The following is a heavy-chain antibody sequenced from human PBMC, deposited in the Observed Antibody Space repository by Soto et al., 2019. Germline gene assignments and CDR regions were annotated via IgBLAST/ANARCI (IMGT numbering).Heavy chain of an antibody. CDR2: INPSSGGT. CDR3: ARDPNDFWSGYLN. V-gene: IGHV1-2*02. J-gene: IGHJ4*02. Sequence: ASVKVSCKASGYAFTGYWMHWVRQAPGQGLEWMGWINPSSGGTAYAQKFQGRVTMTRDTSISTFYMELISLRSDDTAIYYCARDPNDFWSGYLNWGQGTLVTVSS. D-gene: IGHD3-3*01. CDR1: GYAFTGYW.